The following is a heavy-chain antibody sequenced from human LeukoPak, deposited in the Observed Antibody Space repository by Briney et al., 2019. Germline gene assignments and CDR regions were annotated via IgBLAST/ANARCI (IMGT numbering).Heavy chain of an antibody. Sequence: GASVKVSCRASGYTFTKNGISWVRQAPGQGLEWMGWISTYKGNTNYAQKLQGRVTLITDTSTSTAYMELRSLRSDDTAVYYCARDVSHGLDIWGQGTVVTVSS. CDR3: ARDVSHGLDI. CDR1: GYTFTKNG. D-gene: IGHD2-8*01. V-gene: IGHV1-18*01. J-gene: IGHJ3*02. CDR2: ISTYKGNT.